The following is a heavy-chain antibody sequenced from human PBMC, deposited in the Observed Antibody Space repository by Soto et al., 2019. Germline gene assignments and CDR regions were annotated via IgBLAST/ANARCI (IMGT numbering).Heavy chain of an antibody. J-gene: IGHJ5*02. CDR2: IYHSGST. Sequence: PSETLSLTCAVSGYSISSGYYWGWIRQPPGKGLEWIGSIYHSGSTYYNPSLKSRVTISVDTSKNQFSLKLSSVTAADTAVYYCARAVGYCSSTSCYTGWFAPWGQGTLVTAPQ. D-gene: IGHD2-2*02. CDR3: ARAVGYCSSTSCYTGWFAP. CDR1: GYSISSGYY. V-gene: IGHV4-38-2*01.